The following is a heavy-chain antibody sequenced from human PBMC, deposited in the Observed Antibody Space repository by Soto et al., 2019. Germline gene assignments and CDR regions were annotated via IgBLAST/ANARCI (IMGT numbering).Heavy chain of an antibody. Sequence: TSETLSLTCTVSGGSISSYYWSWIRQPPGKGLEWIGYIYYSGSTNYNPSLKSRVTISVDTSKNQFSLKLSSVTAADTAVYYCARVYELGVLLFDYWGQGTLVTVSS. J-gene: IGHJ4*02. CDR3: ARVYELGVLLFDY. CDR2: IYYSGST. V-gene: IGHV4-59*12. CDR1: GGSISSYY. D-gene: IGHD1-26*01.